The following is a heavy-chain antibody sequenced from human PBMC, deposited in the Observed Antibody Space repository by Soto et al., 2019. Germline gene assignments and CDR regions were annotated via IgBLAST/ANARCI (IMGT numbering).Heavy chain of an antibody. Sequence: ASVKVSCKASGGTFSSYAISWVRQAPGQGLEWMGGIIPIFGTANYAQKFQGRVTITADESTSTAYMELSSLRSEDTAVYYCARARAHCSGGSCYSIFAYWGQGTLVTVSS. V-gene: IGHV1-69*13. J-gene: IGHJ4*02. D-gene: IGHD2-15*01. CDR2: IIPIFGTA. CDR1: GGTFSSYA. CDR3: ARARAHCSGGSCYSIFAY.